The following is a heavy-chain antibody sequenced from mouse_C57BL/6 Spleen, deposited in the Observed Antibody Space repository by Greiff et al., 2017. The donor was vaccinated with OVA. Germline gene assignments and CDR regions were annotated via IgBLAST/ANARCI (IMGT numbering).Heavy chain of an antibody. D-gene: IGHD1-1*01. V-gene: IGHV1-50*01. J-gene: IGHJ2*01. CDR1: GYTFTSYW. CDR2: IDPSDGYT. Sequence: QVQLQQPGAELVKPGASVKLSCKASGYTFTSYWMQWVKQRPGQGLEWIGKIDPSDGYTNYNQKFKGKATLTVDTSSSTAYMQLSSLASEHSAVYYCASPPYVTTVVPHCDYWGQGTTLTVSS. CDR3: ASPPYVTTVVPHCDY.